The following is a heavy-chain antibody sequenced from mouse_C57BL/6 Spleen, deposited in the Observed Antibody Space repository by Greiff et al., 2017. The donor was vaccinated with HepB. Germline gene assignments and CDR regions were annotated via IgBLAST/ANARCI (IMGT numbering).Heavy chain of an antibody. Sequence: DVKLVESGGGLVKPGGSLKLSCAASGFTFSSYAMSWVRQTPEKRLEWVATISDGGSYTYYPDNVKGRFTISRDNAKNNLYLQMSHLKSEDTAMYYCAIDRWGYYGNYDWYFDVWGTGTTVTVSS. V-gene: IGHV5-4*01. CDR3: AIDRWGYYGNYDWYFDV. D-gene: IGHD2-1*01. CDR2: ISDGGSYT. J-gene: IGHJ1*03. CDR1: GFTFSSYA.